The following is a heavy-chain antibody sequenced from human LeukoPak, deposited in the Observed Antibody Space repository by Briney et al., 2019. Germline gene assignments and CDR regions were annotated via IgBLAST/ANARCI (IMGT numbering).Heavy chain of an antibody. D-gene: IGHD3-22*01. CDR1: GYTFTGYY. V-gene: IGHV1-2*02. Sequence: GASVKVSCKASGYTFTGYYMHWVRQAPGQGLEWMGWINPNSGGTNYAQKFQGRVTMTRDTSISTAYMELSRLRSDDTAVYYCAEHYYDSRGAFDIWGQGTMVTVSS. J-gene: IGHJ3*02. CDR3: AEHYYDSRGAFDI. CDR2: INPNSGGT.